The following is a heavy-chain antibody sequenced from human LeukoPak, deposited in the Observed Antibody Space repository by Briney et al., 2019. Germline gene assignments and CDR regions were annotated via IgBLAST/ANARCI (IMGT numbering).Heavy chain of an antibody. CDR2: ISPNSGGT. V-gene: IGHV1-2*02. CDR3: ARGIQDTGSFDY. CDR1: GYTFTDNH. J-gene: IGHJ4*02. D-gene: IGHD5-18*01. Sequence: ASVKVSCKASGYTFTDNHMYWIRQAPGQGLECMGWISPNSGGTNYAQKFQGRVTMTRDTSITTAYMELSRLRSDDTAVYYCARGIQDTGSFDYWGQGTLVTVSS.